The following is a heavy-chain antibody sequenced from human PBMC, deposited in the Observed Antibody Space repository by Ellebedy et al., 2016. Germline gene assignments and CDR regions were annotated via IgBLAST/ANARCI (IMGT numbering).Heavy chain of an antibody. CDR2: IYHSGST. J-gene: IGHJ4*02. V-gene: IGHV4-30-2*01. CDR3: ARDSSGYLNFDY. Sequence: SXAASGFTFSSYAMSWVRQAPGKGLEWIGYIYHSGSTYYNPSLKSRVTISVDRSKNQFSLKLSSVTAADTAVYYCARDSSGYLNFDYWGQGTLVTVSS. CDR1: GFTFSSYA. D-gene: IGHD3-22*01.